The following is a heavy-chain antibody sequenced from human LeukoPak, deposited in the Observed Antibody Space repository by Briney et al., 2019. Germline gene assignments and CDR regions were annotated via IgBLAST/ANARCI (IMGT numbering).Heavy chain of an antibody. V-gene: IGHV4-39*07. CDR1: GGSISSSSYY. D-gene: IGHD1-26*01. J-gene: IGHJ3*02. Sequence: SETLSLTCTVSGGSISSSSYYWGWIRQPPGKGLEWIGSIYYSGSTYYNPSLKSRVTISVDTSKNQFSLKLSSVTAADTAVYYCARASPYSIYRRDKIGAFDIWGQGTMVTVSS. CDR2: IYYSGST. CDR3: ARASPYSIYRRDKIGAFDI.